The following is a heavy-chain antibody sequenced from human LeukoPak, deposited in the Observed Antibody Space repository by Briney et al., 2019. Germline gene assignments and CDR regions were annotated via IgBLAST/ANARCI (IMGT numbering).Heavy chain of an antibody. D-gene: IGHD6-6*01. CDR2: ISSSSSYI. Sequence: GGSLRLSCAASGFTFSSYSMNWVRQAPGKGLEWVSSISSSSSYINYADSVRGRFTISRDNAKNSLYLQMNSLRAEDTAVYYCARAASSSDYYYYMDVWGKGTTVTVSS. V-gene: IGHV3-21*01. CDR3: ARAASSSDYYYYMDV. CDR1: GFTFSSYS. J-gene: IGHJ6*03.